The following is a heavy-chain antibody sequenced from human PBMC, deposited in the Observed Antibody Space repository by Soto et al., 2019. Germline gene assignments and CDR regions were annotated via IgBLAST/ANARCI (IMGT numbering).Heavy chain of an antibody. D-gene: IGHD2-15*01. Sequence: ASVKVSCKTSGGTFSSYAISWVRQAPGQGLEWMGGIVPIVDTATYAQKFRGRVTITADKSTSTAYMELSSLRSEDTAVYYCARGFVVVAATPISPGLTLYGMDVWGQGTTVTVSS. CDR3: ARGFVVVAATPISPGLTLYGMDV. CDR2: IVPIVDTA. V-gene: IGHV1-69*06. J-gene: IGHJ6*02. CDR1: GGTFSSYA.